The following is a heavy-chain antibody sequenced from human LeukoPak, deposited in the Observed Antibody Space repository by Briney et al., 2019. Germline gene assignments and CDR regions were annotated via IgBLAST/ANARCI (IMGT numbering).Heavy chain of an antibody. CDR3: AKEGTPQVSTWYDL. V-gene: IGHV3-30*18. D-gene: IGHD3-10*01. CDR1: GVTLSPYG. CDR2: ISYEGDTQ. Sequence: GGALILSCAAPGVTLSPYGMHWVRQAPAKGLEWVAVISYEGDTQHYADSVKGRFIISRDNPRNTLYLQMNILRTEDTAVYYCAKEGTPQVSTWYDLWGQGTQVIVSS. J-gene: IGHJ5*02.